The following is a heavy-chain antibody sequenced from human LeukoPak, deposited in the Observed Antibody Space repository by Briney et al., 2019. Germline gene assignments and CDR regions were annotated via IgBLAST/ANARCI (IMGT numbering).Heavy chain of an antibody. Sequence: GGSLRLSCAASGFTFDDYATHWVRQAPGKGLEWASLISGDGGSAYYADSVKGRFTISRDNAKNSLYLQMNSLRAEDTAMYYCARNRGDPSYFDYWGQGILVTVSS. V-gene: IGHV3-43*02. CDR1: GFTFDDYA. D-gene: IGHD4-17*01. J-gene: IGHJ4*02. CDR3: ARNRGDPSYFDY. CDR2: ISGDGGSA.